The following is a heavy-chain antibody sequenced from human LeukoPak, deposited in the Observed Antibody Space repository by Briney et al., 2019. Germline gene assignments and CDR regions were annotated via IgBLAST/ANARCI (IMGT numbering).Heavy chain of an antibody. CDR3: AREGWLQLGAFDI. CDR2: IYYSGST. Sequence: SETLSLTCSVSGGSINNYWWNWIRQPPGKGLEWIGYIYYSGSTSYNPSLKSRLTISVDTSLNQFSLKLNSVTAADTAVYYCAREGWLQLGAFDIWGQGTMVTVSS. D-gene: IGHD5-24*01. J-gene: IGHJ3*02. V-gene: IGHV4-59*01. CDR1: GGSINNYW.